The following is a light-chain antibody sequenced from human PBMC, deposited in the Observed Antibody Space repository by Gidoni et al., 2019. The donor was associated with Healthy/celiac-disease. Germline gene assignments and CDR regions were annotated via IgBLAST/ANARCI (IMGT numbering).Light chain of an antibody. CDR1: ALPKQY. Sequence: SYELTQPPSVSVSPGQTARITCSGDALPKQYAYWYQQKPGQAPVLVIYKDRERPSGIPERFSGSSSGTTGTLTISGVQAEDEADYYCQSADSRGTYPFVFGTGTKVTVL. CDR3: QSADSRGTYPFV. CDR2: KDR. V-gene: IGLV3-25*03. J-gene: IGLJ1*01.